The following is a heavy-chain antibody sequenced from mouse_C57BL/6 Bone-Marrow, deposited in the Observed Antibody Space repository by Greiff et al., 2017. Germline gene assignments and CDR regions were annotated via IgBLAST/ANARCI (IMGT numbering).Heavy chain of an antibody. CDR1: GYAFSSSW. CDR3: ARLGAYYSNYDAMDY. J-gene: IGHJ4*01. CDR2: IYPGDGDT. Sequence: VQLQQSGPELVKPGASVKISCKASGYAFSSSWMNWVKQRPGKGLEWIGRIYPGDGDTNYTGKFKGKAKLTADKSSSTAYRQLSSLTSEDSAVYFCARLGAYYSNYDAMDYWGQGTSVTVSS. D-gene: IGHD2-5*01. V-gene: IGHV1-82*01.